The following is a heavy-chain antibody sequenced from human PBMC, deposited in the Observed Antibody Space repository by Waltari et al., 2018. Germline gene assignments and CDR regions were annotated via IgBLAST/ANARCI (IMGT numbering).Heavy chain of an antibody. CDR1: GFTFGDYA. J-gene: IGHJ6*02. Sequence: EVQLVESGGGLVQPGRSLRRSCTASGFTFGDYAMSWVRQSPGKGLEWVGFIRSKAYGGTTEYAASVKGRFTISRDDSKSIAYLQMNSLKTEDTAVYYCTRDTAMVLLRYYYYYGMDVWGQGTTVTVYS. D-gene: IGHD5-18*01. CDR2: IRSKAYGGTT. V-gene: IGHV3-49*04. CDR3: TRDTAMVLLRYYYYYGMDV.